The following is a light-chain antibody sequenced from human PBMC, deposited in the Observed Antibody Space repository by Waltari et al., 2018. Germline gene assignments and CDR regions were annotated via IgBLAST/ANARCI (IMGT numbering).Light chain of an antibody. V-gene: IGKV3-20*01. CDR2: GAS. J-gene: IGKJ4*01. Sequence: EIVLTPSPGTLSLSPGARATLPCRASQSVSNNFLNWYQQKPGQAPRLLIHGASSRATGIPDRFSGSGSGTDFTLTISRLEPEDFAVYYCQQYDGVVLTFGGGTKVEI. CDR3: QQYDGVVLT. CDR1: QSVSNNF.